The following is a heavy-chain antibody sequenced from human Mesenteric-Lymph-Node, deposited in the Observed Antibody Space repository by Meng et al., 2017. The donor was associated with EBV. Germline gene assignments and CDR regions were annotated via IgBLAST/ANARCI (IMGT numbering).Heavy chain of an antibody. CDR1: GGSITSSNW. J-gene: IGHJ4*02. V-gene: IGHV4-4*02. Sequence: QVPLQESGPGLVKPSGTLSLTCDVSGGSITSSNWWSWFRQPPGKGLEWIGEIFHSGSAKYNPSLKSRVTISVDKSKNHFSLRLSSVTAADTAVYYCARRVVVMKEEELDHWGQGTLVTVSS. D-gene: IGHD3-22*01. CDR2: IFHSGSA. CDR3: ARRVVVMKEEELDH.